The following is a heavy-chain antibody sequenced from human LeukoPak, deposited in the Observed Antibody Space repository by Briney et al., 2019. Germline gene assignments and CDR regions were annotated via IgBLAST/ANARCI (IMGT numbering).Heavy chain of an antibody. CDR1: GYSFTSYW. CDR3: ARYAMVRGVKGDY. J-gene: IGHJ4*02. Sequence: GESLKISCKGSGYSFTSYWIGWVREMPGEGLEWMGIIYPGDSDTRYSPSFQGQVTISADKSISTAYLQWSSLKASDTAMYYCARYAMVRGVKGDYWGQGTLVTVSS. CDR2: IYPGDSDT. V-gene: IGHV5-51*01. D-gene: IGHD3-10*01.